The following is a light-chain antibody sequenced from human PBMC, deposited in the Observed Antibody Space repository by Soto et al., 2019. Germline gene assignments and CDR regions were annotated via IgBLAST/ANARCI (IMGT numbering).Light chain of an antibody. CDR2: DVT. J-gene: IGLJ1*01. V-gene: IGLV2-14*03. CDR1: SSDVGAYNY. CDR3: SSYTTSSTYV. Sequence: ALTQPASVSGSPGQSITISCTGTSSDVGAYNYVSWYQQHPGKAPKLMIYDVTNRPSGVSNRFSGSKSGYTASLTISGLQAEDEADYYCSSYTTSSTYVFGTGTKVTVL.